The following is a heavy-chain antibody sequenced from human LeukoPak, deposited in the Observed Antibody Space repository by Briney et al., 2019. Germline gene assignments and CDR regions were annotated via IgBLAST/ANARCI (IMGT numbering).Heavy chain of an antibody. CDR1: GFSFSDAW. CDR2: IKSKTHGGTT. Sequence: GGSLRLSCAASGFSFSDAWVTWVRQAPGKGLEWVGRIKSKTHGGTTDYAAPVKGRFTISRDDSKNTLYLQMNSLKTEDTAVYYCITAEYSGYDGVYDIWGQGTMVTVSS. CDR3: ITAEYSGYDGVYDI. D-gene: IGHD5-12*01. J-gene: IGHJ3*02. V-gene: IGHV3-15*01.